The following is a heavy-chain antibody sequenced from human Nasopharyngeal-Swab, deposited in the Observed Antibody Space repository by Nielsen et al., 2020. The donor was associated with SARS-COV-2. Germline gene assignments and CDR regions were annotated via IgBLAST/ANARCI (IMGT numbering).Heavy chain of an antibody. CDR1: GYTFTSYY. CDR2: INPSGGST. D-gene: IGHD3-9*01. V-gene: IGHV1-46*01. CDR3: ARMLRYFDWLSKYGMDV. J-gene: IGHJ6*02. Sequence: ASVKVSCKASGYTFTSYYMHWVRQAPGQGLEWMGIINPSGGSTSYAQKFQGRVTMTRDTSTSTVYMELSSLRSEDTAVYYCARMLRYFDWLSKYGMDVWGQGTTVTSP.